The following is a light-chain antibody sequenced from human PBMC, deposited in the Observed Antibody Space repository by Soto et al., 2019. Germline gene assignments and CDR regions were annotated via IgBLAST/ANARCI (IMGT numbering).Light chain of an antibody. V-gene: IGKV3D-15*01. CDR2: GAA. Sequence: TVAPGGSGILYYRASQSVSIDLAWYQQRPGQAPRLLIYGAASRATGIPARCSGSGSGKQITATNIGLQSRDSGGSYFQNCRYWTYGEGTKVDIK. J-gene: IGKJ1*01. CDR3: QNCRYWT. CDR1: QSVSID.